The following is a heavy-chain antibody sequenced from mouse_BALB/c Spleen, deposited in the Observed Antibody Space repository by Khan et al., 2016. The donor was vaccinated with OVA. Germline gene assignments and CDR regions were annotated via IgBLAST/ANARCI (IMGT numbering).Heavy chain of an antibody. CDR1: GYSITSDYA. CDR2: ISYSGNT. Sequence: VQLQQSGPGLVKPSQSLSLTCTVTGYSITSDYAWNWIRQFPGNKLEWMGFISYSGNTSYNPSLKSRISITRDTSKNQFFLQLNSVTTEDTATYYCARSIMANWGQGTTLTVSS. CDR3: ARSIMAN. V-gene: IGHV3-2*02. J-gene: IGHJ2*01.